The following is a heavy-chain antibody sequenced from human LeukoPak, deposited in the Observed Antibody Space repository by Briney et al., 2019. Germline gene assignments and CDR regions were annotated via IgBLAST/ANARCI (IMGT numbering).Heavy chain of an antibody. CDR1: GFTFSNAW. CDR3: TSRNGDPSTDY. D-gene: IGHD4-17*01. J-gene: IGHJ4*02. V-gene: IGHV3-15*01. Sequence: GGSLRLSCAASGFTFSNAWMNWVRQAPGKGLEWVGRIKSRADGGTTDYAAPVKGRFTISRDESKNTLYLQMNSLKIEDTAVYYCTSRNGDPSTDYWGQGTLVTVSS. CDR2: IKSRADGGTT.